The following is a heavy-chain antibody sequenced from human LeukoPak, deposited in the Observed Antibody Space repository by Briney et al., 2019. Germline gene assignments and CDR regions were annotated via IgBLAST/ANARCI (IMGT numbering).Heavy chain of an antibody. CDR3: VRLGGSSFFDY. V-gene: IGHV3-33*03. CDR2: IWYDGSNK. Sequence: GRSLRLSCAASGFTFSNYGMHWVRQAPGKGLEWVAVIWYDGSNKYYVDSVKGRFTISRDNAKNTLYLQMISLRAEDTAVYYCVRLGGSSFFDYWGQGTLVTVSS. D-gene: IGHD2-15*01. J-gene: IGHJ4*02. CDR1: GFTFSNYG.